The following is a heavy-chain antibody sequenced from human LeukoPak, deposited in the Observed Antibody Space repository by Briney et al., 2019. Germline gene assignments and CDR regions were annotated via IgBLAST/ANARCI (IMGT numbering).Heavy chain of an antibody. CDR1: GYTFTGYA. Sequence: PWASVKVSCKASGYTFTGYAMHWVRQAPGQRLEWMGWINAGNGNTKYSQKFQGRVTMTTDTSTSTAYMELRSLRSDDTAVYYCARAGGGLLVWDTNWFDPWGQGTLVTVSS. CDR3: ARAGGGLLVWDTNWFDP. D-gene: IGHD3-16*01. CDR2: INAGNGNT. J-gene: IGHJ5*02. V-gene: IGHV1-3*01.